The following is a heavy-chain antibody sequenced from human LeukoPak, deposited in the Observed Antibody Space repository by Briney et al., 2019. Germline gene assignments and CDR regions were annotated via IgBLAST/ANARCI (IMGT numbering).Heavy chain of an antibody. V-gene: IGHV4-31*11. CDR2: IYYSGST. CDR1: GGSISSGGYY. D-gene: IGHD2-2*01. Sequence: SQTLSLTCAVSGGSISSGGYYWSWIRQHPGKGLEWIGYIYYSGSTYYNPSLKSRVTISVDTSKNQFSLKLSSVTAADTAVYYCARSGSVSAVPHFDPWGQGTLVTVSS. CDR3: ARSGSVSAVPHFDP. J-gene: IGHJ5*02.